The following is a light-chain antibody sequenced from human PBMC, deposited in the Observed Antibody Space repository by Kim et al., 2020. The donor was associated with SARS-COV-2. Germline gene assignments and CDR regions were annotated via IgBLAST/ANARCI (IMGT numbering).Light chain of an antibody. V-gene: IGLV3-1*01. Sequence: SYELTQPPSMSVSPGQTVTITCSGDNLGDKYISWYQQRPRQSPVLVIYRDSQRPSGIPERFSGSNSANTATLTISETQSMDEAVYYCQVWHSSMVVFGGG. J-gene: IGLJ3*02. CDR2: RDS. CDR3: QVWHSSMVV. CDR1: NLGDKY.